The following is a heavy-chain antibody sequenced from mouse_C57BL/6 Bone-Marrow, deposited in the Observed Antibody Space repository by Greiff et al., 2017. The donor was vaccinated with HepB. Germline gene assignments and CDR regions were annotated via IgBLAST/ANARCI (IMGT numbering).Heavy chain of an antibody. V-gene: IGHV5-15*04. CDR1: GFTFSDYG. CDR2: ISNLAYSI. J-gene: IGHJ1*03. Sequence: DVHLVESGGGLVQPGGSLKLSCAASGFTFSDYGMAWVRQAPRKGPEWVAFISNLAYSIYYADTVTGRFTISRENAKNTLYLEMSSLRSEDTAMYYCARRELTGSYWYFDVWGTGTTVTVSS. D-gene: IGHD4-1*01. CDR3: ARRELTGSYWYFDV.